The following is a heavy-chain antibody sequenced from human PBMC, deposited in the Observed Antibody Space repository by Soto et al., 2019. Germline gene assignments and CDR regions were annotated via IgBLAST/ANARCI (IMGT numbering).Heavy chain of an antibody. V-gene: IGHV4-30-4*01. J-gene: IGHJ5*02. CDR2: VYYTGST. CDR1: GASIRCTDYY. D-gene: IGHD2-21*02. Sequence: SETLSLTCTVSGASIRCTDYYWSWIRQAPGKGLEWIGYVYYTGSTYYNPSLMSRLTISVDTSKNQFSLKLTSVTAAETAVYYCVRTAREGAVAPHWFDRWGQGTQVTVS. CDR3: VRTAREGAVAPHWFDR.